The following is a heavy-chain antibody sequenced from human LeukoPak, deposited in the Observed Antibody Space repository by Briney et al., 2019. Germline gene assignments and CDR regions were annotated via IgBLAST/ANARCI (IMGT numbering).Heavy chain of an antibody. Sequence: GGSLRLSCAASGFTFSDYYMSWIRQAPGKGLEWVSYISSSGSTIYYADSVKGRFTISRDNAKNSLYLQMNSLRAEDTAVYYCARDLLSGTTVTTFDYWGQGTLVTVSS. CDR2: ISSSGSTI. V-gene: IGHV3-11*01. J-gene: IGHJ4*02. CDR1: GFTFSDYY. D-gene: IGHD4-11*01. CDR3: ARDLLSGTTVTTFDY.